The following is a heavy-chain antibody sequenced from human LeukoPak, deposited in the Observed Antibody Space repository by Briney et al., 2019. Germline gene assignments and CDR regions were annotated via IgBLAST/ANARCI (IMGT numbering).Heavy chain of an antibody. Sequence: SETLSLTCAVYGGSFSGYYWSWIRQPPGKGLEWIGEINHSGSTNYNPSLKSRVTISVDTSKNQFSLKLSSVTGADTAVYYCAREATYADAFDIWGQGTMVTVSS. CDR1: GGSFSGYY. J-gene: IGHJ3*02. CDR3: AREATYADAFDI. CDR2: INHSGST. V-gene: IGHV4-34*01. D-gene: IGHD1-26*01.